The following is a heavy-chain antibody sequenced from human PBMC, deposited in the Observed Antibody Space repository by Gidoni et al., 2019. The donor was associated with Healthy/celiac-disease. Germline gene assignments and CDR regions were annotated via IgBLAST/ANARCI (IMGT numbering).Heavy chain of an antibody. CDR1: GFTFSSYA. J-gene: IGHJ4*02. V-gene: IGHV3-30*04. CDR3: ARASSGWYYFDY. Sequence: QVQLVESGGGVVQPGRSLRLSCAASGFTFSSYAMHWVRQAPGKGLEGVEVISYDGSNKYYADSVKGRFTISRDNSKNTLYLQMNSLRAEDTAVYYCARASSGWYYFDYWGQGTLVTVSS. CDR2: ISYDGSNK. D-gene: IGHD6-19*01.